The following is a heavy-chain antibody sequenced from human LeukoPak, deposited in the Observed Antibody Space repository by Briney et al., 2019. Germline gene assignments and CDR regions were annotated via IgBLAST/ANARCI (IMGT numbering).Heavy chain of an antibody. J-gene: IGHJ4*02. CDR3: ANEIRPNDY. Sequence: GGSLRLSCAASEFDFSSHAMTWVRQAPGKGLEWVSAISISGSKTYYADSVKGRFTISRDNSKNTLYLQMNSLRAEDTAVYYCANEIRPNDYWGQGTLVTVSS. V-gene: IGHV3-23*01. D-gene: IGHD4-17*01. CDR2: ISISGSKT. CDR1: EFDFSSHA.